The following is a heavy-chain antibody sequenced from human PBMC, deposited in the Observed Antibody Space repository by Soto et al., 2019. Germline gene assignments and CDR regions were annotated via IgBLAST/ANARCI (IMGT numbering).Heavy chain of an antibody. Sequence: ASVKVSCKASGYTFTSYDINWVRQATGQGLEWMGWMNPNSGNTGYAQKFQGRVTMTRNTSISTAYMELSSLRSEDTAVYYCARVKLVATTRKQIPLTNMDVWGQGTMVTVSS. CDR1: GYTFTSYD. CDR3: ARVKLVATTRKQIPLTNMDV. V-gene: IGHV1-8*01. J-gene: IGHJ6*02. D-gene: IGHD5-12*01. CDR2: MNPNSGNT.